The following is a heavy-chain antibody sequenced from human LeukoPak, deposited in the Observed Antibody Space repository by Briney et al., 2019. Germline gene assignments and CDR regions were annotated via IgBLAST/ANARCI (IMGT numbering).Heavy chain of an antibody. J-gene: IGHJ4*02. D-gene: IGHD5-24*01. Sequence: SETLSLTCTVSGGSISSYYWSWIRQPPGKGLEWIGYIYYSGSTNYNPSLKSQVTISVDTSKNQFSLKLSSVTAADTAVYYCARHSRDGFIEPYFDYWGQGTLVTVSS. CDR3: ARHSRDGFIEPYFDY. V-gene: IGHV4-59*08. CDR2: IYYSGST. CDR1: GGSISSYY.